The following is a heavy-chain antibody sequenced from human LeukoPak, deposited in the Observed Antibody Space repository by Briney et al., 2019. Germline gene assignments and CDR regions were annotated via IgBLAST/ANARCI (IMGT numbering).Heavy chain of an antibody. D-gene: IGHD3-3*01. CDR2: ISSSSSYI. CDR1: GFTFSSYS. J-gene: IGHJ4*02. CDR3: ASGYYDFWSGYCH. V-gene: IGHV3-21*01. Sequence: GGSLRLSCAASGFTFSSYSMNWVRQAPGKGLEWVSSISSSSSYIYYADSVKGRFTISRDNAKNSLYLQMNSLRAEDTAVYYCASGYYDFWSGYCHWGQGTLVTVSS.